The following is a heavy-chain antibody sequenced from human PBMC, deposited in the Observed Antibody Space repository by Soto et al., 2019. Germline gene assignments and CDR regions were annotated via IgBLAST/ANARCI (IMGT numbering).Heavy chain of an antibody. CDR2: ISGSGGST. CDR1: GFTFSSYA. V-gene: IGHV3-23*01. D-gene: IGHD3-3*01. CDR3: AKDGGLIFGVVIDNWFDP. Sequence: PGGSLRLSCAASGFTFSSYAMSWVRQAPGKGLEWVSAISGSGGSTYYADSVKGRLTISRDNSKNTLYLQMNSLRAEDTAVYYCAKDGGLIFGVVIDNWFDPWGQGTLVTVSS. J-gene: IGHJ5*02.